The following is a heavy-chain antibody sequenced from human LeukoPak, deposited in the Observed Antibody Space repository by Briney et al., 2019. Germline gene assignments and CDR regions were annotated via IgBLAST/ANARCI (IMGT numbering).Heavy chain of an antibody. J-gene: IGHJ4*02. CDR2: IYYSGST. Sequence: PSETLSLTCTVSGGSISSYYWSWIRQPPGKGLEWIGYIYYSGSTNYNPSLKSRVTISVDTSKNQFSLKLTSVTAADTAVYYCASLYYGSGSFDYWSQGTLVTVSS. CDR1: GGSISSYY. V-gene: IGHV4-59*01. D-gene: IGHD3-10*01. CDR3: ASLYYGSGSFDY.